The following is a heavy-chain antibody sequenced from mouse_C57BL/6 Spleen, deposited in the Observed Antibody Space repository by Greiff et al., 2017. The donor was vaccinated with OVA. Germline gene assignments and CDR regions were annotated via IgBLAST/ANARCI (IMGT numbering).Heavy chain of an antibody. CDR3: ARQPLGGYYFDD. D-gene: IGHD6-1*01. CDR2: IDPNRGGT. Sequence: VQLQQPGAELVKPGASVKLSCKASGYTFTSSWMHWVKQRPGRGLEWIGRIDPNRGGTKYNEKLKSKATLTVDKPSSTAYMQLSSLTSEDSAVYYCARQPLGGYYFDDWGQGTTLTVSS. CDR1: GYTFTSSW. V-gene: IGHV1-72*01. J-gene: IGHJ2*01.